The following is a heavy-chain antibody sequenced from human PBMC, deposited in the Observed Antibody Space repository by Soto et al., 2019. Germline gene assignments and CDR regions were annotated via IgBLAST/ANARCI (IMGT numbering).Heavy chain of an antibody. V-gene: IGHV1-8*01. CDR2: MNPNSGNT. CDR1: GYTFTSYD. CDR3: ARLDITMVRGDDNWFDP. J-gene: IGHJ5*02. Sequence: QVQLVQSGAEVKKPGASVKVSCKASGYTFTSYDINWVRQATGQGLEWMGWMNPNSGNTGYAQKFQGRVTMTRKTSISTAYMELSSLRSEDTAVYYCARLDITMVRGDDNWFDPWGQGTLVTVSS. D-gene: IGHD3-10*01.